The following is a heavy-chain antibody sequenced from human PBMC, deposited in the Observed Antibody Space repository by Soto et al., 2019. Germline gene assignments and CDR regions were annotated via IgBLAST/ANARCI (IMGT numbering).Heavy chain of an antibody. CDR2: ITWNSRVL. Sequence: SLRLSCVGTGLNFDDFAMHWVRQAPGKGLEWVSGITWNSRVLAYADSVKGRFTISRDNARNSLYLQMDSLRDEDTALYYCAKGRYDFWSPYYFDSWGQGTLVTAPQ. V-gene: IGHV3-9*01. CDR1: GLNFDDFA. J-gene: IGHJ4*02. D-gene: IGHD3-3*01. CDR3: AKGRYDFWSPYYFDS.